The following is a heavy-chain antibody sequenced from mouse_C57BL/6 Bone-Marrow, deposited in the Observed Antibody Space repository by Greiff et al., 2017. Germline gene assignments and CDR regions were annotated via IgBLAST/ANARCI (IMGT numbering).Heavy chain of an antibody. D-gene: IGHD1-1*01. CDR2: ISPADGGT. Sequence: QVQLKQSGAELVKPGASVKISCKASGYAFSSYWMNWVKQRPGKGLEWIGQISPADGGTNYNGKFKGKATLTADKSSSTAYMQISSLTSEDSAVYFVARANYGSFAWFAYWGQGTTVTVSA. J-gene: IGHJ3*01. V-gene: IGHV1-80*01. CDR3: ARANYGSFAWFAY. CDR1: GYAFSSYW.